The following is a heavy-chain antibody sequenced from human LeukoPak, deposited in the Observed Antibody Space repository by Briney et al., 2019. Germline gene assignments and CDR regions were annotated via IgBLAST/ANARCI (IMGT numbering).Heavy chain of an antibody. J-gene: IGHJ4*02. CDR2: ISWNSGSI. D-gene: IGHD3-3*01. Sequence: GGSLRLSCAASGFIFDDYALHWVRQAPGKGLEWVSGISWNSGSIGYADSVKGRFTISRDNAKNSLYLQMNSLRAEDTAVYYCARDYDFDDYWGQGTLVTVSS. CDR3: ARDYDFDDY. CDR1: GFIFDDYA. V-gene: IGHV3-9*01.